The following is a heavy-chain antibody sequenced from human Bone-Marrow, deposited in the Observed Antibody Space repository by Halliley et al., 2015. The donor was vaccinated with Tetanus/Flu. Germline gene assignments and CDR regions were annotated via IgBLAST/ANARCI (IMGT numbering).Heavy chain of an antibody. CDR2: ISDSGST. V-gene: IGHV4-39*01. CDR3: ARGLAMDV. J-gene: IGHJ6*02. Sequence: TLSLTCTVSGGSISSSNYYWGWIRQPPGKWLEWIGSISDSGSTYYNPSLKSRLTISVDTSKNQFSLKLSSVTAADTAVYYCARGLAMDVWGQGTTVTVSS. CDR1: GGSISSSNYY.